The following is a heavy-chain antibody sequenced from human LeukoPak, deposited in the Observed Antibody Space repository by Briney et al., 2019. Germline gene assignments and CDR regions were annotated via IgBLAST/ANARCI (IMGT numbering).Heavy chain of an antibody. D-gene: IGHD6-19*01. Sequence: GGSLRLSCAASGFTFSSYSMNWVRQAPGKGLEWVAVISYDGSNKYYADSVKGRFTISRDNSKNTLYLQMNSLRAEDTAVYYCAKDRSSGFTRWFDPWGQGTLVTVSS. J-gene: IGHJ5*02. CDR3: AKDRSSGFTRWFDP. V-gene: IGHV3-30*18. CDR2: ISYDGSNK. CDR1: GFTFSSYS.